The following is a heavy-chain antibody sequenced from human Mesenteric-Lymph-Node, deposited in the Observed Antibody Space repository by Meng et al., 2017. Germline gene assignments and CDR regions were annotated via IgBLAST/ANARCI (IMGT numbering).Heavy chain of an antibody. J-gene: IGHJ4*02. CDR3: ARQSGYFDY. CDR1: GGSISSYY. Sequence: QLQESGPGLVKPSETLSLTCTVSGGSISSYYWSWIRQPPGKGLEWIGHIYYSGSTNYNPSLKSRVTISVDTSKNQFSLKLSSVTATDTAVYYCARQSGYFDYWGQGTLVTVSS. CDR2: IYYSGST. D-gene: IGHD3-10*01. V-gene: IGHV4-59*08.